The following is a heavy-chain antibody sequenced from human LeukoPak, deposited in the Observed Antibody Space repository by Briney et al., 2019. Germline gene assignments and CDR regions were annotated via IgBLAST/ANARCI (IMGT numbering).Heavy chain of an antibody. CDR1: SYSISNGYH. CDR2: IHHSGSI. Sequence: PSETLSLTCAVSSYSISNGYHWGWIRQPPGKGLEWIGSIHHSGSIYHNPSLKSRVTISVDTSKNQFSLKLTSVTASDTAVYYCARINWNPDYWGQGTLVTVSS. CDR3: ARINWNPDY. V-gene: IGHV4-38-2*01. J-gene: IGHJ4*02. D-gene: IGHD1-1*01.